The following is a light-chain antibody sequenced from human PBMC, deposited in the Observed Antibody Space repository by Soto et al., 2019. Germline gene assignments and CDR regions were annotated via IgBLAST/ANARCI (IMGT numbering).Light chain of an antibody. V-gene: IGLV2-14*01. CDR1: NSDVNY. J-gene: IGLJ1*01. CDR3: SSPTSSNTFV. Sequence: QSALTQPASVSGAPGQSITISCTGTNSDVNYVSWHQQHPGKAPKLMIYEVINRSSGVSTRFSGSKSGNTASLTISGLQAEDEADYYCSSPTSSNTFVFGTGTKLTVL. CDR2: EVI.